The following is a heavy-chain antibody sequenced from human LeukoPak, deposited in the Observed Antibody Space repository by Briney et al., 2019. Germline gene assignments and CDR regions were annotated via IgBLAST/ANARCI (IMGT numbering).Heavy chain of an antibody. J-gene: IGHJ4*02. CDR3: ARGESVTTHDY. CDR2: IYYSGST. Sequence: SETLSLTCTVSGGSISSYYWSWIRQPPGKGLEWIGYIYYSGSTNYNPSLKSRVTISVDTSKNQFSLKLSSVTAADTAVYYCARGESVTTHDYWGQGTLVTVSS. V-gene: IGHV4-59*01. D-gene: IGHD4-17*01. CDR1: GGSISSYY.